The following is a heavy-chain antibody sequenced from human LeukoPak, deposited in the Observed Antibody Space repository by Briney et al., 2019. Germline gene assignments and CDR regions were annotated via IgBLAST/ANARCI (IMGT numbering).Heavy chain of an antibody. V-gene: IGHV4-34*01. D-gene: IGHD5-18*01. J-gene: IGHJ4*02. CDR1: GGSFSGYY. Sequence: PAETLSLTCAVYGGSFSGYYWSWIRQPPGKGLEWIGEINHSGSTNYNPSLKSRVTISVDTSKNQFSLRLTSVTAADTAVYYCARWHSNGYGGYLDYWGQGTLVTVSS. CDR3: ARWHSNGYGGYLDY. CDR2: INHSGST.